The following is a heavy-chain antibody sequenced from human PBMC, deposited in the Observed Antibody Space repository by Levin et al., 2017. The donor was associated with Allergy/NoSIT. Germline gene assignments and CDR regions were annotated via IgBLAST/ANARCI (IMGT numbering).Heavy chain of an antibody. Sequence: MSSETLSLTCAVSGYSISSGYYWGWIRQPPGKGLEWIGSIYHSGSTYYNPSLKSRVTISVDTSKNQFSLKLSSVTAADTAVYYCARGVCSSTSCDQFKWFDPWGQGTLVTVSS. V-gene: IGHV4-38-2*01. D-gene: IGHD2-2*01. CDR2: IYHSGST. J-gene: IGHJ5*02. CDR3: ARGVCSSTSCDQFKWFDP. CDR1: GYSISSGYY.